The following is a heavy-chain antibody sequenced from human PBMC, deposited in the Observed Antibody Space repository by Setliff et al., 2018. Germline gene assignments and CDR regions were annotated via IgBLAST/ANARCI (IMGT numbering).Heavy chain of an antibody. J-gene: IGHJ3*02. CDR2: IYPSGSN. CDR1: GCSISDYY. V-gene: IGHV4-4*07. D-gene: IGHD4-17*01. Sequence: SETLSLTCTVSGCSISDYYWRWVWQPAGKGLEWIGRIYPSGSNNYNPSLKSRVTISLDRSKNQFSLELSSVTAADTAVYYCARDRPDHYEGAFDIWGQGTMVTVSS. CDR3: ARDRPDHYEGAFDI.